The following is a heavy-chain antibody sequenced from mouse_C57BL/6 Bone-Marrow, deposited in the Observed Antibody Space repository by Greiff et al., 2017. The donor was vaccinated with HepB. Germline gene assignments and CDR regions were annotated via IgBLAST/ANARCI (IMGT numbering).Heavy chain of an antibody. D-gene: IGHD2-3*01. CDR2: IDPSDSYT. V-gene: IGHV1-59*01. CDR1: GYTFTSYW. Sequence: QVQLQQSGAELVRPGTSVKLSCKASGYTFTSYWMHWVKQRPGQGLEWIGVIDPSDSYTNYNQKFKGKATLTVDTSSSTAYMQLSSLTSEDSAVYYCADGYYLYWGQGTTLTVSS. J-gene: IGHJ2*01. CDR3: ADGYYLY.